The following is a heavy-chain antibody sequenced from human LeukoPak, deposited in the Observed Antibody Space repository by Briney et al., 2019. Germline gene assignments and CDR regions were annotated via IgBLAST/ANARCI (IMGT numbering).Heavy chain of an antibody. J-gene: IGHJ4*02. D-gene: IGHD3-22*01. CDR1: GFTFSSYE. V-gene: IGHV3-15*01. CDR3: TTAYYYDSSGLHY. CDR2: IKSKTDGGTT. Sequence: GGSLRLSCAASGFTFSSYEMSWVRQAPGKGLEWVGRIKSKTDGGTTDYAAPVKGRFTISRDDSKNTLHLQMNSLKTEDTAVYYCTTAYYYDSSGLHYWGQGTLVTVSS.